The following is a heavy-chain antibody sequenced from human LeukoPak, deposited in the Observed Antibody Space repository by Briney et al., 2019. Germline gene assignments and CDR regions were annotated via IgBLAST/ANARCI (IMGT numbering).Heavy chain of an antibody. CDR1: GYTFTGYY. V-gene: IGHV1-2*02. Sequence: GASVKVSCKASGYTFTGYYMHWVRQAPGQGLEWMGWINPNSGGTNYAQKFQGRVTMTRDTSISTAYMELSRLRSEDTDVYYCARGGQLVLTQNWFDPWGQGTLVTVSS. CDR2: INPNSGGT. D-gene: IGHD6-13*01. CDR3: ARGGQLVLTQNWFDP. J-gene: IGHJ5*02.